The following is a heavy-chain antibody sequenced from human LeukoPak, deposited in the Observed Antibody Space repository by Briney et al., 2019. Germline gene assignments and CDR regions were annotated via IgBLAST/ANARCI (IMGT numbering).Heavy chain of an antibody. V-gene: IGHV3-30*02. CDR3: AREQQLVSYYYYMDV. D-gene: IGHD6-13*01. Sequence: GGSLRLSCAASGFTFSSYGMHWVRQAPGKGLEWVAFIRYDGSNKYYADSVKGRFTISRDNSKNTLYLQMNSLRAEDTAVYYCAREQQLVSYYYYMDVWGKGTTVTVSS. CDR2: IRYDGSNK. CDR1: GFTFSSYG. J-gene: IGHJ6*03.